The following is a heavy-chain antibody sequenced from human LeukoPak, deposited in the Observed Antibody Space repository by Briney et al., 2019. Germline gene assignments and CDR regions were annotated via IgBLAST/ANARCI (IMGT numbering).Heavy chain of an antibody. D-gene: IGHD5-24*01. J-gene: IGHJ4*02. CDR2: INPADSDT. CDR3: ARGEGGYNYAF. CDR1: GYSFHRYW. Sequence: ESLKISCKTSGYSFHRYWIALVRQIPGKGLEWVGIINPADSDTRYSLSLQGQVTISADRSISTAYLQWSSLKASDTAIYYCARGEGGYNYAFWGQGTLVSVSS. V-gene: IGHV5-51*01.